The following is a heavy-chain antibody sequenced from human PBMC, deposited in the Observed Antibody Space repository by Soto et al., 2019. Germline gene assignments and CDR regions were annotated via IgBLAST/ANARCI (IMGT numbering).Heavy chain of an antibody. CDR3: ARLIQGSGSDYNPPEPGLGMDV. Sequence: RGESLKISCKGSGYSFTSYWIGWVRQMPGKGLEWMGIIYPGDSDTRYSPSFQGQVTISADKSISTAYLQWSSLKASDTAMYYCARLIQGSGSDYNPPEPGLGMDVWGKGTTVTVSS. J-gene: IGHJ6*04. V-gene: IGHV5-51*01. D-gene: IGHD3-10*01. CDR2: IYPGDSDT. CDR1: GYSFTSYW.